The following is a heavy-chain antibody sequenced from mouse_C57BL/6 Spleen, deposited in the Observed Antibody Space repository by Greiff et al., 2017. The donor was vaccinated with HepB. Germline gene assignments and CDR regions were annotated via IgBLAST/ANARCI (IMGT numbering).Heavy chain of an antibody. J-gene: IGHJ4*01. CDR3: ARWWGEYYSMDY. CDR2: IDPSGSGT. V-gene: IGHV1-69*01. Sequence: QVQLQQPGAELVMPGASVKLSCKASGCTFTSYWMHWVKQRPGQGLEWIGEIDPSGSGTNYNQKFKGKATLTVDKSSSTAYMQLSSLTSEDSAVYYCARWWGEYYSMDYWGQGTSVTVSS. CDR1: GCTFTSYW. D-gene: IGHD1-1*02.